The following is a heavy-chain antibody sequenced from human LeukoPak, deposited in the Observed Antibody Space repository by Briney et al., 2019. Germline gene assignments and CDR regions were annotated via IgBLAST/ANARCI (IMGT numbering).Heavy chain of an antibody. J-gene: IGHJ4*02. Sequence: SETLSLTCTVSGRPMSSYHWSWMPQPTGKALEGIGCIYKCGSTNYNPSLERRVTISVEPFKNQFFLKLTSVTAAGTAVYYCARDYYGYSSGWYAVVFDYWGERTLVTVSS. CDR2: IYKCGST. CDR3: ARDYYGYSSGWYAVVFDY. V-gene: IGHV4-4*07. CDR1: GRPMSSYH. D-gene: IGHD6-19*01.